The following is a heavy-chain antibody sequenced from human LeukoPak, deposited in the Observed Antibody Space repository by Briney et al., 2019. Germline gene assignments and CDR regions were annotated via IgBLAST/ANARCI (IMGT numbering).Heavy chain of an antibody. CDR3: AISCSGGSCYSEGNYYMDV. J-gene: IGHJ6*03. Sequence: ASVKVSCKASGYTFTGYYIHWVRQAPGQGLEWMGWINPNSGGTNYTQKFQGRVTMTRDTSISTAYMELSRLRSDDTAVYYCAISCSGGSCYSEGNYYMDVRGKGTTVTVSS. CDR2: INPNSGGT. V-gene: IGHV1-2*02. CDR1: GYTFTGYY. D-gene: IGHD2-15*01.